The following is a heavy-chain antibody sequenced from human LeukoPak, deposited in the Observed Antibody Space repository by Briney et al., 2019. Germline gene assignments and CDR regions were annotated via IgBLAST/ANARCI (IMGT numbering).Heavy chain of an antibody. Sequence: PSETLSLTCTVSGGSISSSSYYWGWLRQPPGTGLEWIGSIYYSGSTYYNPSLKSRVTISVDTSKNQFSLKLSSVTAADTAVYYCARRYCTNGVCLDYWGQGTLVTVFS. CDR3: ARRYCTNGVCLDY. D-gene: IGHD2-8*01. V-gene: IGHV4-39*01. CDR1: GGSISSSSYY. CDR2: IYYSGST. J-gene: IGHJ4*02.